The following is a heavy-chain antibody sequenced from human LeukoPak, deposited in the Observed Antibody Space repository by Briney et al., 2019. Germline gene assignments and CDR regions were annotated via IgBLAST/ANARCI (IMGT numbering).Heavy chain of an antibody. J-gene: IGHJ4*02. V-gene: IGHV3-11*01. CDR3: ARDYSNYLDDY. CDR1: GFTFSDYY. Sequence: GGSLRLSCAASGFTFSDYYMSWIRQAPGKGLEWISYINSGGSVRYYADSVKGRFTISRDNAKNSLYLQMNSLRADDTAVYYCARDYSNYLDDYWGQGTLVTVSS. CDR2: INSGGSVR. D-gene: IGHD4-11*01.